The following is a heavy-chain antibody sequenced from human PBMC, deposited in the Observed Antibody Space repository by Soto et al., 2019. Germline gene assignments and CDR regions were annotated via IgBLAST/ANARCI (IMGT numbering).Heavy chain of an antibody. D-gene: IGHD1-26*01. CDR1: GFTFDDYA. Sequence: PGGSLRLSCAASGFTFDDYAMHWVRQAPGKGLEWVSGINWNSGSIAYADSVKGRFTISRDNAKNSLYLQMNSLRAEDTALFYCAKDMGSGSYYEGGYFDYWGQGTLVTVSS. CDR2: INWNSGSI. J-gene: IGHJ4*02. CDR3: AKDMGSGSYYEGGYFDY. V-gene: IGHV3-9*01.